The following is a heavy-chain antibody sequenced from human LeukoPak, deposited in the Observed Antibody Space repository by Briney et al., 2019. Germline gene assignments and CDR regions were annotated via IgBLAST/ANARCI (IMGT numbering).Heavy chain of an antibody. Sequence: TGGSLGLSCAASGFTFSSYAMSWVRQAPGKGLEWVSAFSGSGGSTYYADSVKGRFTISRDNSKNTLYLQMNSLRAEDTAVYYCAKSYYDFWSGKPDAFDIWGQGTMVTVSS. D-gene: IGHD3-3*01. J-gene: IGHJ3*02. CDR3: AKSYYDFWSGKPDAFDI. V-gene: IGHV3-23*01. CDR2: FSGSGGST. CDR1: GFTFSSYA.